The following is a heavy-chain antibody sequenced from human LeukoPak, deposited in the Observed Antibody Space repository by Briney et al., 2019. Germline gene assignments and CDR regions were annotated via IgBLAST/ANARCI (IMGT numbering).Heavy chain of an antibody. Sequence: GGSLRLSCAASGYTFSSYWMHWVRQVPGKGLVWVSRINTDGSRTYHADSVKGRFTISRDNAKNMLYLELNSLRAEDMAVYYCARVLTGYYHWDYWGQGTLVTVSS. CDR1: GYTFSSYW. J-gene: IGHJ4*02. CDR3: ARVLTGYYHWDY. CDR2: INTDGSRT. D-gene: IGHD3-9*01. V-gene: IGHV3-74*01.